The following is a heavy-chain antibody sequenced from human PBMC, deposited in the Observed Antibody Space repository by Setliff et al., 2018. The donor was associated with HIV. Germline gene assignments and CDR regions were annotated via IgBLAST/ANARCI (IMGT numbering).Heavy chain of an antibody. J-gene: IGHJ3*02. CDR2: IHYGGTT. CDR3: ARVALSVTRSTRRWFDI. Sequence: PETLSLTCTVSGGSAAIRGNYWGWIRLSPGKGLEWIGNIHYGGTTYYNPSPKRQVTIPVDTSKKQFSLNLMSMTAADTAVYYCARVALSVTRSTRRWFDIWGQGTMVTVSS. CDR1: GGSAAIRGNY. D-gene: IGHD3-10*01. V-gene: IGHV4-39*07.